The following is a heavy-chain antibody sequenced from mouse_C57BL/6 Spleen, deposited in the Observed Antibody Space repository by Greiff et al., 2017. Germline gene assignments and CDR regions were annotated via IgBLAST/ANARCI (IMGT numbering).Heavy chain of an antibody. CDR1: GYTFTGSW. D-gene: IGHD1-1*01. Sequence: QVQLQQPGAELVRPRSSVMLSCKPSGYTFTGSWTDCVQQRPGQGLEWIGNIYPSDSETHYNQKCKDKATLTVDKSSSTAYMQLSSLTSEDSAVYYCARGDFTTVVAPYYFDYWGQGTTRPVSS. V-gene: IGHV1-61*01. J-gene: IGHJ2*01. CDR2: IYPSDSET. CDR3: ARGDFTTVVAPYYFDY.